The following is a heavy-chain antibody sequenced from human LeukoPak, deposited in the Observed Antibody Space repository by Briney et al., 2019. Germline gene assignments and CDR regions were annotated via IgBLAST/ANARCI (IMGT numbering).Heavy chain of an antibody. CDR1: GFTFSNYG. Sequence: PGGSLRLSCAASGFTFSNYGMHWVRQAPGKGLGWVVVISHDGSNNNYADSVKGRFTISRDNSKNTLYLQMNSLRAEDTAVYYCARKWWENWFDSWGQGALVTVSS. CDR3: ARKWWENWFDS. V-gene: IGHV3-30*03. J-gene: IGHJ5*01. CDR2: ISHDGSNN. D-gene: IGHD2-15*01.